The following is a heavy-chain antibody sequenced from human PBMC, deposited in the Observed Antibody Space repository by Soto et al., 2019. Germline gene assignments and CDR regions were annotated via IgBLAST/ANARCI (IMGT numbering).Heavy chain of an antibody. J-gene: IGHJ3*02. D-gene: IGHD6-19*01. CDR3: ARGKRGWVSKAFDI. CDR1: GFTFSSYG. CDR2: IWYDGSNK. Sequence: GGSLRLSCAASGFTFSSYGMHWVRQAPGKGLEWVAVIWYDGSNKYYADSVKGRFTISRDNSKNTLYLQMNSLRAEDTAVYYCARGKRGWVSKAFDIWGQGTMVTV. V-gene: IGHV3-33*01.